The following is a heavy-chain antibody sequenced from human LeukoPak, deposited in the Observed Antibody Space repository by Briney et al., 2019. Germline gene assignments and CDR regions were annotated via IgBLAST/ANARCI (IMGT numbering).Heavy chain of an antibody. CDR3: ASEGSEYQLLYYFDY. Sequence: SVKVSCKASGGTFSSYAISWVRQAPGQGLEWTGRIIPILGIANYAQKFQGRVTITADKSTSTAYMELSSLRSEDTAVYYCASEGSEYQLLYYFDYWGQGTLVTVSS. CDR2: IIPILGIA. V-gene: IGHV1-69*04. CDR1: GGTFSSYA. J-gene: IGHJ4*02. D-gene: IGHD2-2*01.